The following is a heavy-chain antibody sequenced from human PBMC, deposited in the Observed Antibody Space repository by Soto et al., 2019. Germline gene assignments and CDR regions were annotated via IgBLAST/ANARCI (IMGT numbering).Heavy chain of an antibody. J-gene: IGHJ6*02. CDR3: ARQHNNGTTTYYGMDV. Sequence: PRESLKISCKGSGYSFTSYCIVWVRQMPGKGLEWMGIIYPGDSYTRYSPSFQGQVTISADKSISTAYLQWSSLKASDTAMYYCARQHNNGTTTYYGMDVCGQGTTVTLSS. D-gene: IGHD1-1*01. V-gene: IGHV5-51*01. CDR1: GYSFTSYC. CDR2: IYPGDSYT.